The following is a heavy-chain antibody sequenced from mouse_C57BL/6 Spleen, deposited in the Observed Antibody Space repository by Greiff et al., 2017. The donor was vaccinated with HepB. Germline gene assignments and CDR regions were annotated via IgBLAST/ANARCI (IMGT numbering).Heavy chain of an antibody. J-gene: IGHJ3*01. Sequence: DVMLVESGGGLVKPGGSLKLSCAASGFTFSSYAMSWVRQTPEKRLEWVATISDGGSYTYYPDNVKGRFTISRDNAKNNLYLQMSHLKSEDTAMYYCAREDYGSSWFAYWGQGTLVTVS. CDR1: GFTFSSYA. V-gene: IGHV5-4*01. CDR3: AREDYGSSWFAY. CDR2: ISDGGSYT. D-gene: IGHD1-1*01.